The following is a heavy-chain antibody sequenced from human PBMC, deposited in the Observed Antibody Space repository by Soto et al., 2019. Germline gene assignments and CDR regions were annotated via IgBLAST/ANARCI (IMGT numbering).Heavy chain of an antibody. CDR3: ASPSILLGWSAIGYFAY. D-gene: IGHD2-15*01. J-gene: IGHJ4*02. Sequence: AAVQVSCKVSGYTLTELYMHGVRQARGKGVEGMGGFDPEDGETIYAQKFQGRVTMTEDTSTDTAYMELSSLRSEDSAVYYCASPSILLGWSAIGYFAYWGQGTLVTVSS. CDR2: FDPEDGET. CDR1: GYTLTELY. V-gene: IGHV1-24*01.